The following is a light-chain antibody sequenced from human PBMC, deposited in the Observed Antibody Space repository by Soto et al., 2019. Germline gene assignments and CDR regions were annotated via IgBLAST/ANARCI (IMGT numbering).Light chain of an antibody. CDR3: QQYNNWPLWT. CDR2: GAS. Sequence: EIVMTQSPATLSVSPGERVTLSCRASQSVSVDLAWYQQRPGQAPRLLIYGASTRATGIPVRFSGSGSGTEFSLTISSLQSEDFAFYYCQQYNNWPLWTFGQGTKV. V-gene: IGKV3-15*01. J-gene: IGKJ1*01. CDR1: QSVSVD.